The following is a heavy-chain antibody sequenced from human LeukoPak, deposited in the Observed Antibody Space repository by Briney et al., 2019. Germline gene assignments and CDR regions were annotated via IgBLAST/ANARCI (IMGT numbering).Heavy chain of an antibody. V-gene: IGHV1-2*06. CDR1: GYTFTGYY. CDR2: MNPNSRGT. Sequence: ASVKVSCKASGYTFTGYYMNWVRQAPGQVLEWMGRMNPNSRGTNYAQKFQGRVTMTRDTSISTAYMELSRLGSDDTAVYYCARLFVSSPNYWGQGTLVTVSS. D-gene: IGHD2-15*01. CDR3: ARLFVSSPNY. J-gene: IGHJ4*02.